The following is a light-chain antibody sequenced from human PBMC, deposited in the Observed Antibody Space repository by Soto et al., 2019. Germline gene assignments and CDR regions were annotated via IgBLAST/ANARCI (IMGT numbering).Light chain of an antibody. CDR1: SSRSGSNY. V-gene: IGLV1-47*01. Sequence: QSVLPQPPSASGTPGQRVTISCSTSSSRSGSNYVYWYQQLPGTAPKLLIYRNDQRPSGVPDRFSGSKSGTSASLAISGPRSGDEADYSCAKWDTSPRVYVFGTGTKGTLL. CDR2: RND. CDR3: AKWDTSPRVYV. J-gene: IGLJ1*01.